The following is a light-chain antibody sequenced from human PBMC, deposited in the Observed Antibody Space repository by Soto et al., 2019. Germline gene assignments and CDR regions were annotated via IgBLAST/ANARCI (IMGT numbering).Light chain of an antibody. CDR2: KAS. CDR1: QTISSW. Sequence: DIQMTQSPSTLSGSVGYRVTITCRASQTISSWLAWYQQKPGKAPKLLIYKASTLKSGVPSRFRGSGSGTEFTITISSMKNDDFATYYCQHYNSYSEAFGQGTKVDIK. J-gene: IGKJ1*01. V-gene: IGKV1-5*03. CDR3: QHYNSYSEA.